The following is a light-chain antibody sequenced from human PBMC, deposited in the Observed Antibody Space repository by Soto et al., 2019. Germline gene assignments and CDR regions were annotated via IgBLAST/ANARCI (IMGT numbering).Light chain of an antibody. CDR1: QNIGNY. V-gene: IGKV1-39*01. J-gene: IGKJ1*01. CDR3: QQSYSTPWT. CDR2: DAS. Sequence: DIEMTQSPSSLSASVGDRVAITCRASQNIGNYLNWYEQKPGKAPKLLISDASKLESGAPSRFSGTVSGTDFTLTIRSLQPGDFATYFCQQSYSTPWTFGQGTKVDI.